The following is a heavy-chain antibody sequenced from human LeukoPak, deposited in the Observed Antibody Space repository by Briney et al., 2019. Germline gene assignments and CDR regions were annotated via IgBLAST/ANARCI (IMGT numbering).Heavy chain of an antibody. CDR1: GFPFSGYY. J-gene: IGHJ4*02. CDR2: IYSGGTT. CDR3: ARMLISSGYYVDY. Sequence: GGSLRLSCAASGFPFSGYYMSWVRQAPGKRLEWVSVIYSGGTTYYADSVKGRFTISRDDSKNTLYLQMNSLRAEDTAVYYCARMLISSGYYVDYWGQGTLVTVSS. V-gene: IGHV3-53*01. D-gene: IGHD3-22*01.